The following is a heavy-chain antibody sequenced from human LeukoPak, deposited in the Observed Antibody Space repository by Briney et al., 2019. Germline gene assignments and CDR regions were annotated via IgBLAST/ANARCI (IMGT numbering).Heavy chain of an antibody. J-gene: IGHJ6*03. D-gene: IGHD6-13*01. V-gene: IGHV3-48*02. CDR2: IGSRTSTI. CDR1: GFTFSSYS. CDR3: ARGELSAAAGSFVGYMDV. Sequence: GGSLRLSCAASGFTFSSYSMNWVRLAPGMGLEWVSYIGSRTSTIYYADSVKGRFTISRDNAKNSLFLQMNSLRDEDTAVYYCARGELSAAAGSFVGYMDVWGKGTTVTVS.